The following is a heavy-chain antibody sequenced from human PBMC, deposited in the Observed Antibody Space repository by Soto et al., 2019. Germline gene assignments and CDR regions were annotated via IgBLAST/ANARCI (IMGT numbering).Heavy chain of an antibody. CDR3: ARDRAFGGVTPGY. V-gene: IGHV3-48*01. CDR1: GFTFSSYS. CDR2: ISSSSSTI. D-gene: IGHD3-16*01. J-gene: IGHJ4*02. Sequence: EVQLVESGGGLVQPGGSLRLSCAASGFTFSSYSMNWVRQAPGKGLEWVSYISSSSSTIYYADSVKGRFTISRDNAKNSLYLQINSLRAEDTAVYYCARDRAFGGVTPGYWGQGTLVTVSS.